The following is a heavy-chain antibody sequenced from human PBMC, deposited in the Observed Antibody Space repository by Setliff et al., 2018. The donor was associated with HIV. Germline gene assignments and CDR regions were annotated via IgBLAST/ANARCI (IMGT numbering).Heavy chain of an antibody. V-gene: IGHV4-38-2*01. D-gene: IGHD2-2*01. CDR3: ASSPAWRSDFGLHTFDY. Sequence: PSETLSLTCAVSGYSISSGYYWGWLRQPPGKGLEWIGSFYYTGSTYYKPSLKSRVTMSADTSKNQFSLKLSSVTAADTAVYYCASSPAWRSDFGLHTFDYWGQGTLVTVSS. CDR2: FYYTGST. CDR1: GYSISSGYY. J-gene: IGHJ4*02.